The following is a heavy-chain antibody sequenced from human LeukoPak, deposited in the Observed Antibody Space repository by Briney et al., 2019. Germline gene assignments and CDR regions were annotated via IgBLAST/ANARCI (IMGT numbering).Heavy chain of an antibody. CDR1: GYTFTSYG. CDR3: ARVREGYSSSWYFDY. J-gene: IGHJ4*02. V-gene: IGHV1-18*01. D-gene: IGHD6-13*01. Sequence: ASVKVSCKASGYTFTSYGISWERQAPGQGPEWMGWISAYNGNTNYAQKLQGRVTMTTDTSTSTAYMELRSLRSDDTAVYYCARVREGYSSSWYFDYWGQGALVTVSS. CDR2: ISAYNGNT.